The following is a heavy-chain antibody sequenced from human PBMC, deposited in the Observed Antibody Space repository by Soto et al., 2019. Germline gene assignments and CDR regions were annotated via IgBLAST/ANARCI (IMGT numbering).Heavy chain of an antibody. V-gene: IGHV3-64D*06. D-gene: IGHD1-26*01. CDR1: GFIFHNYT. CDR3: VKYSKPVG. CDR2: IDKDGIRT. J-gene: IGHJ4*02. Sequence: GGSLSLSCAASGFIFHNYTMHWFRQAPGKGLEYVSTIDKDGIRTYYADSVKGRFTISRDNPKSTLYLEMRNLRLEDTAVYYCVKYSKPVGWGQGALVTVSS.